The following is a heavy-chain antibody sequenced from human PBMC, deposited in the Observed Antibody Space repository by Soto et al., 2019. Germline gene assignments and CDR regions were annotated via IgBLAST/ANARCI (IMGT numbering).Heavy chain of an antibody. CDR1: GFTFSMYW. V-gene: IGHV3-74*01. CDR3: RRAPRPSSVGTGGF. Sequence: LSCTASGFTFSMYWMHCLRQVPGKGPEWVSRIRDDGSRADYADSVKGRFTISRDNAKNTRYLEMHVLRAEDTAVYYCRRAPRPSSVGTGGFWGRGSTFTVSS. CDR2: IRDDGSRA. J-gene: IGHJ4*02. D-gene: IGHD3-10*01.